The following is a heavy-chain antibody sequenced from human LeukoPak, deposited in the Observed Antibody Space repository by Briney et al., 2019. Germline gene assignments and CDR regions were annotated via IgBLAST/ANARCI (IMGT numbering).Heavy chain of an antibody. Sequence: PGGSLRLSCAASGFTFSSYGMHWVRQAPGKGLEWVAVISYDGSNKYYADSVKGRFTISRDNSKNTLYLQMNSLRAEDTAVYYCAILVGATSGVAFDIWGQGTMVTVSS. D-gene: IGHD1-26*01. CDR1: GFTFSSYG. J-gene: IGHJ3*02. CDR3: AILVGATSGVAFDI. CDR2: ISYDGSNK. V-gene: IGHV3-30*03.